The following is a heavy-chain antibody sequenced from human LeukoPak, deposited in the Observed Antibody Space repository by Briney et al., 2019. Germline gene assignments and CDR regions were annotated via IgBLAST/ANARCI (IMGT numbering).Heavy chain of an antibody. CDR1: GYTLSDYY. V-gene: IGHV1-2*06. CDR3: ARDPGYRGFDP. D-gene: IGHD6-13*01. CDR2: IRPSTGDT. J-gene: IGHJ5*02. Sequence: ASVRISCKASGYTLSDYYMHWVRQAPGQALEWVGQIRPSTGDTKYAQKFQGRVTMTRDTSINTAYMELSSLKSDDTAVYYCARDPGYRGFDPWGQGTLVTVSS.